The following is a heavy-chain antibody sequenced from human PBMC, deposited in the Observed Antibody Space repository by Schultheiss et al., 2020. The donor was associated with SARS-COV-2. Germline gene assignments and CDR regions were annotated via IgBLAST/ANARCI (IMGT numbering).Heavy chain of an antibody. D-gene: IGHD6-6*01. CDR3: ARDPGVGSSSRRYYYGMDV. V-gene: IGHV3-7*01. J-gene: IGHJ6*02. CDR2: IKQDGSEK. Sequence: GGSLRLSCAASGFTFSSYWMSWVRQAPGKGLEWGANIKQDGSEKYYVDSVKGRFTISRDNAKNSLYLQMNSLRAEDTAVEDGARDPGVGSSSRRYYYGMDVWGQGTTVTVSS. CDR1: GFTFSSYW.